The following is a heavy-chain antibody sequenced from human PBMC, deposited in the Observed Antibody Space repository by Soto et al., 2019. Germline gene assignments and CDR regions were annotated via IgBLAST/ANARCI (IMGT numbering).Heavy chain of an antibody. CDR3: AKIWTTVTYGFDY. D-gene: IGHD4-17*01. J-gene: IGHJ4*02. CDR1: GFTFSSYA. V-gene: IGHV3-23*01. Sequence: EVQLLESGGGLVQPGGSLRLSCVASGFTFSSYAMSWVRQAPGKGPEWVSGISGSGGSTYYTDSVKGRFTISRDNSKNTLYLPVNSLRDDDTAVYYRAKIWTTVTYGFDYWGQGTVVTVSS. CDR2: ISGSGGST.